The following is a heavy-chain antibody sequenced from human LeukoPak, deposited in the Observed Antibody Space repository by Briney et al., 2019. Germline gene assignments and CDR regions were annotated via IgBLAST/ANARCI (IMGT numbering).Heavy chain of an antibody. CDR2: IWYDGSNK. CDR1: GFPFSSYG. J-gene: IGHJ6*02. CDR3: ARDSPLTYDILTGYGMDV. Sequence: PGGSLRLSCAASGFPFSSYGMHWVRQAPGKGLEWVAVIWYDGSNKYYADSVKGRFTISRDNSKNTLYLQMNSLRAEDTAVYYCARDSPLTYDILTGYGMDVWGQGTTVTVSS. V-gene: IGHV3-33*01. D-gene: IGHD3-9*01.